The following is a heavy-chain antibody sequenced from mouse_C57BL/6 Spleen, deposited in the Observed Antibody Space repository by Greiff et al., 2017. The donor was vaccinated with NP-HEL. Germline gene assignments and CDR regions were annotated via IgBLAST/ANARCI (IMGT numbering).Heavy chain of an antibody. CDR1: GFNIKDDY. CDR2: IDPENGDT. J-gene: IGHJ3*01. D-gene: IGHD2-1*01. V-gene: IGHV14-4*01. Sequence: VQLQQSGAELVRPGASVKLSCTASGFNIKDDYMHWVKQRPEQGLEWIGWIDPENGDTEYASKFQGKATITADTSSNTAYLQLSSLTSEDTAVYYCTYITSYGNSFAYWGQGTLVTVSA. CDR3: TYITSYGNSFAY.